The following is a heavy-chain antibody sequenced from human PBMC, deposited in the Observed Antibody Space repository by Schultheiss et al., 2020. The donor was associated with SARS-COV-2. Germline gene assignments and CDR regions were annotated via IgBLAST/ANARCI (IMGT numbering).Heavy chain of an antibody. J-gene: IGHJ6*02. Sequence: GESLKISCAASGFTFSSYWMHWVRQAPGKGLVWVSAISGSGGSTYYADSVKGRFTISRDNSKNTLYLQMNSLRAEDTAVYYCAKDLHFQSGYSSSQNPMDVWGQGTTVTVSS. V-gene: IGHV3-23*01. CDR3: AKDLHFQSGYSSSQNPMDV. CDR2: ISGSGGST. D-gene: IGHD6-6*01. CDR1: GFTFSSYW.